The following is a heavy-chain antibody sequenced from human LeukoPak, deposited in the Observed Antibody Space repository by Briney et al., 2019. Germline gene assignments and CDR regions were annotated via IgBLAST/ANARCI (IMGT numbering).Heavy chain of an antibody. CDR1: GFTFSSYS. V-gene: IGHV3-21*06. CDR3: ASWTPGAIMDV. D-gene: IGHD3/OR15-3a*01. J-gene: IGHJ6*04. Sequence: PGGSLRLSCRASGFTFSSYSMNWVRQAPGEGLEWVSAISSSSSHLHYADSVKGRFTISRDNAQNSLYLQMNSLRAEDTAVYFCASWTPGAIMDVWGKGTTVIASS. CDR2: ISSSSSHL.